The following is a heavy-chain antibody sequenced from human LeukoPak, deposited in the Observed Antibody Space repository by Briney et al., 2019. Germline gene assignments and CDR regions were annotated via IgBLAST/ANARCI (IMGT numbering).Heavy chain of an antibody. CDR3: AKGRITMVRGVSMDV. D-gene: IGHD3-10*01. CDR2: ISSSGNNT. Sequence: GGSLRLSCAASGFTFNSYAMNWVRQAPGKGLEWVSTISSSGNNTYYTDSVKGRFTISRDNSKNTMFLQMNSPRAEDTAVYYCAKGRITMVRGVSMDVWGKGTTVTVSS. J-gene: IGHJ6*04. V-gene: IGHV3-23*01. CDR1: GFTFNSYA.